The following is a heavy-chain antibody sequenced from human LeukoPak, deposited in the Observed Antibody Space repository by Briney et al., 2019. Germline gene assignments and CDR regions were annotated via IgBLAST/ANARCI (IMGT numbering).Heavy chain of an antibody. CDR1: GLTFCNNL. V-gene: IGHV3-7*01. CDR2: IKEDGSEK. Sequence: GGSLRLPSFAPGLTFCNNLMTWGRQAPGKGLEWVANIKEDGSEKNYADSVKGRFTISRDNAKNSLYLQMNSLRGEDTAVYYCARARYSDFWGQGTLVTVSS. CDR3: ARARYSDF. J-gene: IGHJ4*02.